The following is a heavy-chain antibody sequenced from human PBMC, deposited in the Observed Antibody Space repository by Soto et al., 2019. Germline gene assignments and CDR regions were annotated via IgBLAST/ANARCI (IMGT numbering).Heavy chain of an antibody. V-gene: IGHV4-34*01. CDR2: INHSGST. Sequence: SETLSLTCAVYGGSFSGYYWSWIRQPPGKGLEWIGEINHSGSTNYNPSLKSRVNISVDTSKNQFSLKLSSVTAADTAVYYCARITIFGVVSPMYYFDYWGQGTLVTVSS. CDR3: ARITIFGVVSPMYYFDY. D-gene: IGHD3-3*01. J-gene: IGHJ4*02. CDR1: GGSFSGYY.